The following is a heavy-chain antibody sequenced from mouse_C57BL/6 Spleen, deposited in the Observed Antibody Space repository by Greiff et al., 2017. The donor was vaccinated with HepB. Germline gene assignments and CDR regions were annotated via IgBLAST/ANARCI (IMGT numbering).Heavy chain of an antibody. CDR3: AREDYYGSRGAMGY. V-gene: IGHV1-54*01. D-gene: IGHD1-1*01. Sequence: VQLQQSGAELVRPGTSVKVSCKASGYAFTNYLIEWVKQRPGQGLEWIGVINPGSGGTNYNEKFKGKATLTADKSSSTAYMQLSSLTSEDSAVYFCAREDYYGSRGAMGYWGQGTSVTVSS. CDR1: GYAFTNYL. CDR2: INPGSGGT. J-gene: IGHJ4*01.